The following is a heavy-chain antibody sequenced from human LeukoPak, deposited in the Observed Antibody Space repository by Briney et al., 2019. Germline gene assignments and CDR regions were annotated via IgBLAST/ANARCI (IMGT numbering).Heavy chain of an antibody. CDR1: GGSISSYY. CDR3: AREPVGLGGGGFDY. J-gene: IGHJ4*02. V-gene: IGHV4-59*01. CDR2: IYYSGST. D-gene: IGHD1-26*01. Sequence: SETLSLTCTVSGGSISSYYWSWIRQPPGKGLEWIGYIYYSGSTNYNPSLTSRVTISVDTSKNQFSLKLSSVTAADTAVYYCAREPVGLGGGGFDYWGQGTLVTVSS.